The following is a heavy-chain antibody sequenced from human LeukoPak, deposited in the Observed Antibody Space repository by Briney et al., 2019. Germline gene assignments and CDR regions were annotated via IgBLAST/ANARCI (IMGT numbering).Heavy chain of an antibody. Sequence: GGSLRLSCAASGFTFSSYAMSWVRQAPGKGLEWVSAISGSGGSTYYADSVKGRFTISRDNSKNALYLQMNSLRAEDTAVYYCAKLYGSGSWDYYYGMDVWGKGTTVTVSS. CDR2: ISGSGGST. J-gene: IGHJ6*04. CDR3: AKLYGSGSWDYYYGMDV. D-gene: IGHD3-10*01. V-gene: IGHV3-23*01. CDR1: GFTFSSYA.